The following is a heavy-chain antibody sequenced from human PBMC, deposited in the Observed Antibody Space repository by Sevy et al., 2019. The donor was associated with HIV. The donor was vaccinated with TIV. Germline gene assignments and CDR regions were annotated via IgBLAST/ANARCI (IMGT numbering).Heavy chain of an antibody. CDR1: GFTFSSYS. D-gene: IGHD3-10*01. CDR2: ISSRSSYI. Sequence: GGFLRLSCAASGFTFSSYSMNWVRQAPGKGLEWVSSISSRSSYIYYADSVKGRLTISRDNAKNSLYLQMNSLRAEDTAVYYCARDGITMVRGGAFDIWGQGTMVTVSS. J-gene: IGHJ3*02. V-gene: IGHV3-21*01. CDR3: ARDGITMVRGGAFDI.